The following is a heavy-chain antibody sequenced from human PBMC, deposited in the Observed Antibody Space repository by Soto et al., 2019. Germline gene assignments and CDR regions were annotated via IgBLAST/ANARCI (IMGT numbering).Heavy chain of an antibody. Sequence: ASVKVSCKASGYTFTSYGISWVRQAPGQGLEWMGWISAYNGNTNYAQKLQGRVTMTTDTSTSTAYRELRSLRSDDTAVYYCARGIGYSSGWSPLPQYYFDYWGQGTLVTVSS. CDR3: ARGIGYSSGWSPLPQYYFDY. CDR2: ISAYNGNT. J-gene: IGHJ4*02. CDR1: GYTFTSYG. V-gene: IGHV1-18*01. D-gene: IGHD6-19*01.